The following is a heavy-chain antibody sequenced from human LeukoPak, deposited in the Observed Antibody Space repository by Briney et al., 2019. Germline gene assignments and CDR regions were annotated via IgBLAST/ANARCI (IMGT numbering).Heavy chain of an antibody. CDR2: IYHSGST. CDR3: ARGGPAARHPIHP. Sequence: SETLSLTCTVSGGSISSGGYYWSWIRQPPGKGLEWIGYIYHSGSTYYNPSLKSRVTISVDRSKNQFSLKLSSVTAADTAVYYCARGGPAARHPIHPWRQGTLV. CDR1: GGSISSGGYY. J-gene: IGHJ5*02. D-gene: IGHD2-2*01. V-gene: IGHV4-30-2*01.